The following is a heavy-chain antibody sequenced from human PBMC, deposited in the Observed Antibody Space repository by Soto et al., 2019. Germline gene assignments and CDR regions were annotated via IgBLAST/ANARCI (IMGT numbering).Heavy chain of an antibody. D-gene: IGHD7-27*01. V-gene: IGHV3-48*01. CDR2: ISSSSSVI. J-gene: IGHJ6*03. Sequence: EVQLVESGGGSVQPGWSLRLSCATSGFILSDCAMNWVRQAPGKGLEWVSYISSSSSVIDYADSVKGRFTVSRDNARNSLYLQMNSLRAEDTAVYYCARDLSWGSNWYYYMDVWGKGTTVTVSS. CDR1: GFILSDCA. CDR3: ARDLSWGSNWYYYMDV.